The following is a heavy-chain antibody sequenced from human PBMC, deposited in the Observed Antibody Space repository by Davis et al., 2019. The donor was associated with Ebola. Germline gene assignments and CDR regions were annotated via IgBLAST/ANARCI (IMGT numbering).Heavy chain of an antibody. V-gene: IGHV4-59*08. D-gene: IGHD6-13*01. CDR2: IYYSGST. J-gene: IGHJ4*02. CDR3: ASGYSSSWYDY. Sequence: SETLSLTCTAPGGSISSYYWSWIRQPPGKGLEWLGYIYYSGSTNYNPSLKSRVTISVDTSKNQFSLKLSSVTAADTAVYYCASGYSSSWYDYWGQGTLVTVSS. CDR1: GGSISSYY.